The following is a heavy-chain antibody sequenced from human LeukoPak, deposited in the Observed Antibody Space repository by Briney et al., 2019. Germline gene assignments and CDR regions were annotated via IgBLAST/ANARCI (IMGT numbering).Heavy chain of an antibody. CDR1: GFTISSNY. Sequence: GGSLRLSCAASGFTISSNYMICVPQAPGKGLECVSVIYSGGSTYYADSVKGRFTISRDNSKNTLYLQMNSLRAEDTAVYYCARAGTTGDFDYWGQGTLVTVSS. CDR2: IYSGGST. D-gene: IGHD4-11*01. V-gene: IGHV3-53*01. J-gene: IGHJ4*02. CDR3: ARAGTTGDFDY.